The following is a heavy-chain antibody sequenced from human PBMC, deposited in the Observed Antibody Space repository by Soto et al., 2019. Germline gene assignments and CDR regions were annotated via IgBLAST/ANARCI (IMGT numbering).Heavy chain of an antibody. CDR2: IDTTGAP. D-gene: IGHD6-19*01. J-gene: IGHJ4*02. CDR1: GFTFSRYD. CDR3: ARESSDWSAVDY. Sequence: EVQLVESGGGLVQPGGSLRLSCAASGFTFSRYDMHWVRQGTGKGLEWVSGIDTTGAPYYSGSVKGRFTISRENAKNSLFREMDSLRPGETAVYYCARESSDWSAVDYWGQGTLVTVSS. V-gene: IGHV3-13*05.